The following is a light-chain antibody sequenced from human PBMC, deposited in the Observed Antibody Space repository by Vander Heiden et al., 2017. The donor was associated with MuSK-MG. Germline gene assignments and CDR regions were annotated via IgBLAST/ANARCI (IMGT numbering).Light chain of an antibody. J-gene: IGKJ4*01. CDR3: PQHYKAPELT. CDR2: DAS. CDR1: QDISNY. V-gene: IGKV1-33*01. Sequence: DIQMTQSPSSLSASVGDRVTITCQASQDISNYLNWYQQKPGKTPKLLIYDASKLDTGVPSRSSGSGSGTDFTFTISMRQPVDIPTYYCPQHYKAPELTFGGGTKVEIK.